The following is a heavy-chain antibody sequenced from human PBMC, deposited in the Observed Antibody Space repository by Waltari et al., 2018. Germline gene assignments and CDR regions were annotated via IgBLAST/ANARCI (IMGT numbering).Heavy chain of an antibody. D-gene: IGHD6-6*01. J-gene: IGHJ6*03. V-gene: IGHV3-7*01. CDR2: IKQDGSEK. CDR3: ARGSIAARRPYYYYMDV. CDR1: GFTFSSYW. Sequence: EVQLVESGGGLVQPGGSLRLSCAASGFTFSSYWMSWVRQAPGKGLEWVANIKQDGSEKYYVDSVKGRFTISRDNAENSLYLQMNSLRAEDTAVYYCARGSIAARRPYYYYMDVWGKGTTVTVSS.